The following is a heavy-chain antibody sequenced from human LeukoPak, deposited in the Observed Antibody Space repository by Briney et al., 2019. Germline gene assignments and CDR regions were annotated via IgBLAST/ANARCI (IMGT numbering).Heavy chain of an antibody. CDR2: IYSDGRT. Sequence: QPGGSLRLSCAASGFTVSTNYMSWVRQAPGKGLEWVSVIYSDGRTYYADSVKGRFTISRDNSKNTLYLQMNILRAEDTAVYYCARDSGRFDVFDIWGQGTMVTVSS. CDR3: ARDSGRFDVFDI. D-gene: IGHD3-10*01. CDR1: GFTVSTNY. V-gene: IGHV3-53*01. J-gene: IGHJ3*02.